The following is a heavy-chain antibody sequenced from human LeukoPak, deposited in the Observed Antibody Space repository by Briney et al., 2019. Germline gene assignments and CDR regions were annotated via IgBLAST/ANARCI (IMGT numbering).Heavy chain of an antibody. CDR3: ATYYGDYVAAFDI. J-gene: IGHJ3*02. Sequence: ASVKVSCKVSGYTLTELSMHWVRQAPGKGLEWMGGFDPEDGETIYAQKFQGRVTMTEDTSTDTAYMELSSVRSEDTAVYYCATYYGDYVAAFDIWGQGTMVTVSS. CDR2: FDPEDGET. V-gene: IGHV1-24*01. CDR1: GYTLTELS. D-gene: IGHD4-17*01.